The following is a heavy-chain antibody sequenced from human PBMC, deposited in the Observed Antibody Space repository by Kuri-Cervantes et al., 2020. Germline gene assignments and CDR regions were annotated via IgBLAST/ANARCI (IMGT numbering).Heavy chain of an antibody. D-gene: IGHD3-10*01. CDR2: ISAYNGNT. V-gene: IGHV1-18*01. Sequence: ASVKVSCKASGYTFTSYGISWVRQAPGQGLEWMGWISAYNGNTNYAQKLQGRVTMTRDTSTSTVYMELSSLRSEDTAVYYCARASLGGYYFDYWGQGTLVTVSS. CDR3: ARASLGGYYFDY. CDR1: GYTFTSYG. J-gene: IGHJ4*02.